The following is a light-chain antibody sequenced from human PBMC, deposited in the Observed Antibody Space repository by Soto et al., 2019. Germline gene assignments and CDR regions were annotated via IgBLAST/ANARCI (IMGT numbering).Light chain of an antibody. CDR3: QYQGS. CDR2: DVS. V-gene: IGKV3-20*01. CDR1: QSVSRRY. J-gene: IGKJ4*01. Sequence: IVLTQSPDTLSLSPGQRATLSCRASQSVSRRYLAWYQQKPGQAPMLLIYDVSERASDIPDRFSGSGSGTDFTLTINRLVPEDVAVYYCQYQGSFRGGTKVEIK.